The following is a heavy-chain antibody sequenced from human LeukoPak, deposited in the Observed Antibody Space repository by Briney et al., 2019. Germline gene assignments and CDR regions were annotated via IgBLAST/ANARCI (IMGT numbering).Heavy chain of an antibody. V-gene: IGHV4-39*07. CDR1: GGSISSNSYY. J-gene: IGHJ5*02. Sequence: SETLSLTCTVSGGSISSNSYYWGWIRQPPGKGLEWIGSIYYSGITNYNPSLKSRVTISVDTSKNQFSLKLSSVTAADTAVYYCARDVIGRNWFDPWGQGTLVTVSS. CDR3: ARDVIGRNWFDP. CDR2: IYYSGIT. D-gene: IGHD3-10*01.